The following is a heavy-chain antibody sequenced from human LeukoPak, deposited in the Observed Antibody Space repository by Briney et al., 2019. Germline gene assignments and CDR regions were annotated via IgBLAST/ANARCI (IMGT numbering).Heavy chain of an antibody. Sequence: GGPLRLSCAASGFPFSSYGMHWVRQAPGKGLEWVAVISYDGSNKYYADSVTGRFTISRDNSKNTLYLQMNSLRAEDTAVYYCAKDTSGWYMTFDYWGQGTLVTVSS. D-gene: IGHD6-19*01. CDR3: AKDTSGWYMTFDY. V-gene: IGHV3-30*18. CDR1: GFPFSSYG. J-gene: IGHJ4*02. CDR2: ISYDGSNK.